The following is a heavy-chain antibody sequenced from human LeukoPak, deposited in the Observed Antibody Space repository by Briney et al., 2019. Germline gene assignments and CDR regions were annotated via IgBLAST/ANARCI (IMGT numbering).Heavy chain of an antibody. CDR2: ISSSGSTI. J-gene: IGHJ4*02. Sequence: GGSRRLSCAASGFTFSDYYMSWVRQAPGKGMEWVSYISSSGSTIDYAVSVKGRFTISRDNAKNSLYLQMNSLRAEDTAVYYCARGDIVATSWDYWGQGTLVTVSS. D-gene: IGHD5-12*01. V-gene: IGHV3-11*01. CDR1: GFTFSDYY. CDR3: ARGDIVATSWDY.